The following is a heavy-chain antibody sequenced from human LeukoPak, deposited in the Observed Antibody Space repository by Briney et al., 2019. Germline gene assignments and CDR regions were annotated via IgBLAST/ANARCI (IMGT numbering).Heavy chain of an antibody. CDR3: AHAERNWNSRSDVAFDI. CDR2: MNPNSGNT. V-gene: IGHV1-8*01. D-gene: IGHD1-7*01. J-gene: IGHJ3*02. CDR1: GYTFTSYD. Sequence: ASVKVSCKASGYTFTSYDINWVRQATGQGLEWMGWMNPNSGNTGYAQKFQGRVTMTRNTSISTAYMELSSLRSEDTAVYDCAHAERNWNSRSDVAFDIWGQGTMVTVSS.